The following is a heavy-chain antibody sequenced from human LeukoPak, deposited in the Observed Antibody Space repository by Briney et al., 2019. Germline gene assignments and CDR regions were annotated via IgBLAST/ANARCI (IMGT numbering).Heavy chain of an antibody. CDR2: TRYDGSNK. J-gene: IGHJ4*02. CDR1: GFTFSNYG. V-gene: IGHV3-30*02. Sequence: RGSLRLSCAASGFTFSNYGMHWVRQAPGKGVEWVAFTRYDGSNKYYADSVKGRFTISRDNSKNTLYLQMNSLRAEDTAVYYCATLRIMTMSTDYWGQGTRVTVSS. D-gene: IGHD3-16*01. CDR3: ATLRIMTMSTDY.